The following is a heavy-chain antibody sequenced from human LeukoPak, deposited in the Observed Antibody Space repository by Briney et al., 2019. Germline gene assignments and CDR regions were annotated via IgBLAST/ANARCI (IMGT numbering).Heavy chain of an antibody. J-gene: IGHJ4*02. CDR2: INAGNGNT. Sequence: ASVKVSCKASGYTFTGYYMHWVRQAPGQGLEWMGWINAGNGNTKYSQKFQGRVTITRDTSASTAYMELSSLRSEDTAVYYCARDGWELGFDYWGQGTLVTVSS. CDR1: GYTFTGYY. CDR3: ARDGWELGFDY. V-gene: IGHV1-3*01. D-gene: IGHD1-26*01.